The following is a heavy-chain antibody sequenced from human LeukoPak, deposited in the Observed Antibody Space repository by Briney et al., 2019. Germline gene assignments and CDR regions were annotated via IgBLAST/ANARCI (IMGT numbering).Heavy chain of an antibody. J-gene: IGHJ4*02. Sequence: GGSLRLSCAACGFTFSSYAMSWVRQAPGKGLEWVSAISGSGGSTYYADSVKGRFTISRDNSKNTLYLQMNGLRAEDTAVYYCASPYSSSWYPGDYWGQGTLVTVSS. D-gene: IGHD6-13*01. CDR3: ASPYSSSWYPGDY. CDR1: GFTFSSYA. CDR2: ISGSGGST. V-gene: IGHV3-23*01.